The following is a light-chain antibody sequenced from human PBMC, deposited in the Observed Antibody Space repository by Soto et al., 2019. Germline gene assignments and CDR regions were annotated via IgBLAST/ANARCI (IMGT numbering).Light chain of an antibody. J-gene: IGLJ1*01. CDR2: ANT. CDR1: SSNIGPTYD. Sequence: QSVLTQPPSVSGAPGQRVTISCTGSSSNIGPTYDVHWYQQLPGTAPKLLIYANTNRPSGVPDRFSGSKSGTSASLAITGLRAEDEVVYSGQSFASSLGGYVFGPGTK. V-gene: IGLV1-40*01. CDR3: QSFASSLGGYV.